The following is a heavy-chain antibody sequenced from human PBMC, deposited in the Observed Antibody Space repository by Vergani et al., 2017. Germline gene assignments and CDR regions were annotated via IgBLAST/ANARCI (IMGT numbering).Heavy chain of an antibody. Sequence: QVQLQESGPGLVKPSETLSLTCTVSNDSVSNTFYYWGWIRQTPGKGLEWIGSIYYSGSTYYNPSLESRVTMSVDTSKSQFSLKLSSVTAADTAVYYCTRHLGVVAANNWFDPWGQGTLVTVSS. D-gene: IGHD2-15*01. CDR1: NDSVSNTFYY. J-gene: IGHJ5*02. V-gene: IGHV4-39*01. CDR3: TRHLGVVAANNWFDP. CDR2: IYYSGST.